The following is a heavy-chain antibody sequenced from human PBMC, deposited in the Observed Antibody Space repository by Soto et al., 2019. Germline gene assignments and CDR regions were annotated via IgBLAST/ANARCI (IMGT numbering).Heavy chain of an antibody. V-gene: IGHV4-31*03. CDR2: IYYSGST. D-gene: IGHD4-17*01. CDR1: GCSLSSANYF. CDR3: AREDSTEGGMDV. Sequence: LSLTCPVSGCSLSSANYFWSWVRQHPGKGLEWIGYIYYSGSTYYNPSLKSRVTISVDTSKNQFSLKLRSVTAADTAVYYCAREDSTEGGMDVWGQGNTVTVS. J-gene: IGHJ6*02.